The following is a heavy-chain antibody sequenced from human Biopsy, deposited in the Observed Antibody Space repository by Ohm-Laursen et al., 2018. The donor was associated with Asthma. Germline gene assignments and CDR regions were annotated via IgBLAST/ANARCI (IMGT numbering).Heavy chain of an antibody. Sequence: SLRLSCAASGFSFDDCAMHWVRQAPGKGLEWVSSISWNSGIIDYAVSVKGRFTISRDNAKNSLYLQMQSLRPEDTAFYYCAKSADYYDSTDYLDFWGRGTLVTVSS. D-gene: IGHD3-22*01. CDR1: GFSFDDCA. CDR3: AKSADYYDSTDYLDF. CDR2: ISWNSGII. V-gene: IGHV3-9*01. J-gene: IGHJ4*01.